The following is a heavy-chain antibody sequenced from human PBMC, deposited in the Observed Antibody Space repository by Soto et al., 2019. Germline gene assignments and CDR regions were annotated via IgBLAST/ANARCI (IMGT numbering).Heavy chain of an antibody. J-gene: IGHJ4*02. CDR3: ARNYYDSSGYYVGWYFDY. CDR2: ISAYNGNT. CDR1: GYTFTRYG. Sequence: AAVKVSCKASGYTFTRYGISWVRHAPGQGLEWMGWISAYNGNTNYAQKLQGRVTMTTDTSTSTAYMELRSLRSDDTAVYYCARNYYDSSGYYVGWYFDYWGQGTLVTVSS. V-gene: IGHV1-18*01. D-gene: IGHD3-22*01.